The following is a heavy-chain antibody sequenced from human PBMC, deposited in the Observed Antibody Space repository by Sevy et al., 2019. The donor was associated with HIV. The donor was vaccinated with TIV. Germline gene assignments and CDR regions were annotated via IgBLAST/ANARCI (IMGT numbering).Heavy chain of an antibody. Sequence: GGSQRLSCAASGFTFSSYWMSWVRQAPGKGLEWVANIKQDRSEKYYVDSVKGRFTISRDNAKNSLYLQMNSLRAEDTAVYYCARNLKPWEQRAFDIWGQGTMVTVSS. CDR3: ARNLKPWEQRAFDI. J-gene: IGHJ3*02. CDR1: GFTFSSYW. CDR2: IKQDRSEK. D-gene: IGHD1-26*01. V-gene: IGHV3-7*03.